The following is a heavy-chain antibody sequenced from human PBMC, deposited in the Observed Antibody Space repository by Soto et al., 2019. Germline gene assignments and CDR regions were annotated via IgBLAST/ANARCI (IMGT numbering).Heavy chain of an antibody. Sequence: SETLSLTCAVYGGSFSGYYWSWIRQPPGKGLEWIGEINHSVSTNYNPSLKSRVTISVDTSKNQFSLKLSSVTAADTAVYYCARGGPYSGSYYQRNNWFAPWGQGTLVTVSS. CDR3: ARGGPYSGSYYQRNNWFAP. CDR2: INHSVST. D-gene: IGHD3-10*01. V-gene: IGHV4-34*01. CDR1: GGSFSGYY. J-gene: IGHJ5*02.